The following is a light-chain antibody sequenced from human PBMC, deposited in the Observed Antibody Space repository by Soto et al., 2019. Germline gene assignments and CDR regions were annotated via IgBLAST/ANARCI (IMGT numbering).Light chain of an antibody. CDR1: SNDVGGYNF. CDR2: DVS. V-gene: IGLV2-11*01. CDR3: SSYAGSYTLV. J-gene: IGLJ2*01. Sequence: QSVLTQPRSVSGSPGQSVTISCTGTSNDVGGYNFVSWYQQHPGKVPKLFIYDVSRRPSGVPDRFSGSKSGNTASLTISWLQAEDEADYYCSSYAGSYTLVFGGGTKVTVL.